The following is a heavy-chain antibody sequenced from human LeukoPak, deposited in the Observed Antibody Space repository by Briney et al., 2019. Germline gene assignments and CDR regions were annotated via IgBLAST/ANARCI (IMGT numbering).Heavy chain of an antibody. CDR3: AKDYYSGSGSYFYFDY. J-gene: IGHJ4*02. Sequence: GGSLRLSCAASGFTFSSYAMSWVRQAPGKGLEWVSAISGSGGSTYYADSVKGRFTISRDNSKNTLYLQMNSLRAEDTAVYYCAKDYYSGSGSYFYFDYWGQGTLVTVSS. V-gene: IGHV3-23*01. CDR2: ISGSGGST. CDR1: GFTFSSYA. D-gene: IGHD3-10*01.